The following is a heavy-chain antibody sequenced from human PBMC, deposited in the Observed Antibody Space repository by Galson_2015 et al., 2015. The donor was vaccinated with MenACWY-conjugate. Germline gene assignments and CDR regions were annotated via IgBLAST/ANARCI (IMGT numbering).Heavy chain of an antibody. CDR3: AREFSY. J-gene: IGHJ4*02. CDR2: IYDSGTT. D-gene: IGHD2/OR15-2a*01. CDR1: GGSASSSGYY. V-gene: IGHV4-61*08. Sequence: QVQLQESGPGLVKPSENLSLTCTVSGGSASSSGYYWNWIRQPPGKGLEWIGLIYDSGTTKYTPSLKGRVTISLDTSKNQVSLKLSSVTAADTAVYYCAREFSYWGQGTLVTVSS.